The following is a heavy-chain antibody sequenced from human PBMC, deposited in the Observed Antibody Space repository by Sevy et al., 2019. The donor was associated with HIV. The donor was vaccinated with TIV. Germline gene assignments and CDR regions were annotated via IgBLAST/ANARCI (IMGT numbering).Heavy chain of an antibody. J-gene: IGHJ4*02. V-gene: IGHV3-33*01. D-gene: IGHD2-8*01. CDR3: ARDPRMYGDYLLAYFDY. CDR1: GFTPSTYG. Sequence: GGSLRLSCAGSGFTPSTYGMHWVRQAPGKGLEWVAVIGYDGNNKYDADSVKGRFTISRDNSKNTLFLQMDSLRAEDTAVYYCARDPRMYGDYLLAYFDYWGQGALVTVSS. CDR2: IGYDGNNK.